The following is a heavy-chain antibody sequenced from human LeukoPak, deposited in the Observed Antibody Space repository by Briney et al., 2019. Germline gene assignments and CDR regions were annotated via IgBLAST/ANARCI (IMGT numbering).Heavy chain of an antibody. J-gene: IGHJ6*03. D-gene: IGHD5-12*01. V-gene: IGHV1-18*01. Sequence: ASVKVSCKASGYTFTSYGISWVRQAPGQGLEWMGWISAYNGNTNYAQKLQGRVTMTTDTSTSTAYMELRSLRSDDTAVYYCARVFEGGYGAYYYYYYMDVWGKGTTVTVSS. CDR1: GYTFTSYG. CDR2: ISAYNGNT. CDR3: ARVFEGGYGAYYYYYYMDV.